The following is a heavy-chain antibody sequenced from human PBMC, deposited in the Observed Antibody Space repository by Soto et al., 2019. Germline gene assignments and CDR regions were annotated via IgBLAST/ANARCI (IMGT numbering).Heavy chain of an antibody. J-gene: IGHJ4*02. V-gene: IGHV1-46*01. CDR1: GYTFRNYY. D-gene: IGHD3-22*01. CDR2: INPSGGAT. Sequence: ASVKVSCKASGYTFRNYYRHWVRQAPGQGLEWMGLINPSGGATSYSQRFQGRVTITKDSSTSTVYMELSSLGSEDTAVYYCGRAFDRSGLYWGQGTLVTVSS. CDR3: GRAFDRSGLY.